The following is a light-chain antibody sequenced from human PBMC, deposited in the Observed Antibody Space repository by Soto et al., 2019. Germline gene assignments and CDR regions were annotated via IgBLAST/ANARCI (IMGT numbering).Light chain of an antibody. CDR2: AAS. CDR3: QQYGNSPLFI. Sequence: EIVLTPSPGPLSLSPGERATLSCRASQTVDSSFLAWYQHKPGQAPRLLIYAASTRATGIPDRFSGSGSGTDFTLTIRSLEPEDFAVYYCQQYGNSPLFIVGPGTKVDIK. J-gene: IGKJ3*01. CDR1: QTVDSSF. V-gene: IGKV3-20*01.